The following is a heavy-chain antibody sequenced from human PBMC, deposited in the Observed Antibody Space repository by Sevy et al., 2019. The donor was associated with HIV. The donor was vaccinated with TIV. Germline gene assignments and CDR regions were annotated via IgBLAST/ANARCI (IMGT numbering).Heavy chain of an antibody. CDR2: IVPGGGNA. CDR1: GDTLTNNY. V-gene: IGHV1-46*01. CDR3: VRADPAQHFDS. Sequence: ASVKVSCKASGDTLTNNYMHWVRQAPGQGLEWMGIIVPGGGNASYAQKFQGRVTMTRDTSTSTLYMDLSSLRSEDTAVYYCVRADPAQHFDSWGQGTLVTVSS. J-gene: IGHJ4*02.